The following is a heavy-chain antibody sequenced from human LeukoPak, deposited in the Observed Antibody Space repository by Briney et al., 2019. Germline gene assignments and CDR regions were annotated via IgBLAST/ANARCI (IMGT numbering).Heavy chain of an antibody. CDR3: ARVGWFGDRDYYYYGMDV. CDR1: GFTFSSYS. CDR2: ISSSSSYI. V-gene: IGHV3-21*01. J-gene: IGHJ6*02. Sequence: GGSLRLSCAASGFTFSSYSMNWVRQAPGKGLEWVSSISSSSSYIYYADSVKGRFTISRDNSKNTLYLQMNSLRAEDTAVYYCARVGWFGDRDYYYYGMDVWGQGTTVTVSS. D-gene: IGHD3-10*01.